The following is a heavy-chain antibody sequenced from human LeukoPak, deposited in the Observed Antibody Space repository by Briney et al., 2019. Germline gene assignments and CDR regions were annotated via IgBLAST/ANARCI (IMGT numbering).Heavy chain of an antibody. Sequence: PGGSLRLSCAASGFSFSSHNMNWVRQAPGKGLEWVAVISYDGSNKYYADSVKGRFTISRDNSKNTLYLQMNSLRAEDTAVYYCAREVIVPAAMQDLYNWFDPWGQGTLVTVSS. CDR3: AREVIVPAAMQDLYNWFDP. D-gene: IGHD2-2*01. V-gene: IGHV3-30-3*01. CDR1: GFSFSSHN. CDR2: ISYDGSNK. J-gene: IGHJ5*02.